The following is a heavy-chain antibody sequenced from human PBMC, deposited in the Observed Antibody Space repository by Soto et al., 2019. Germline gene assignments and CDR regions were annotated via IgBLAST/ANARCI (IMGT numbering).Heavy chain of an antibody. CDR3: ARGEHASITGPRGGSRLDP. V-gene: IGHV1-69*13. CDR1: GGTFSSYA. D-gene: IGHD1-20*01. Sequence: ASVKVSCKASGGTFSSYAISWVRQAPGQGLEWMGGIIPIFGTANYAQKFQGRVTITADESTSTAYMELSSLRSEDTAVYYCARGEHASITGPRGGSRLDPWGQGTLVTVSS. CDR2: IIPIFGTA. J-gene: IGHJ5*02.